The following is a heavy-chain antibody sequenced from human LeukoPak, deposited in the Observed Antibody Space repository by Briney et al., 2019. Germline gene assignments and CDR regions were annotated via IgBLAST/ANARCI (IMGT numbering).Heavy chain of an antibody. CDR3: AKESCSGGSCYIFDY. D-gene: IGHD2-15*01. V-gene: IGHV4-34*01. J-gene: IGHJ4*02. Sequence: SETLSLTCGVYGGSFSGYYWSWIRQPPGKGREWIGEINHSGSTNYNPSLKSRVTISVDTSRNQFSLKLSSVTAADTAVYYRAKESCSGGSCYIFDYWGQGTLVTVSS. CDR1: GGSFSGYY. CDR2: INHSGST.